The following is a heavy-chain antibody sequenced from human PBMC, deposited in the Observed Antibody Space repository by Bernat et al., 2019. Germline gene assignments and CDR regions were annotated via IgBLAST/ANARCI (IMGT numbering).Heavy chain of an antibody. V-gene: IGHV3-30-3*01. J-gene: IGHJ4*02. CDR2: ISYDGSNK. CDR1: GFTFSSYA. Sequence: QVQLEESGGGVVQPGRSLRLSCAASGFTFSSYAMHWVRQAPGKGLEWVAVISYDGSNKYYADSVKGRFTISRDNSKNTLYLQMNSLRAEDTAVYYCARDNRKEEGYLDYWGQGTLVTVSS. D-gene: IGHD1-14*01. CDR3: ARDNRKEEGYLDY.